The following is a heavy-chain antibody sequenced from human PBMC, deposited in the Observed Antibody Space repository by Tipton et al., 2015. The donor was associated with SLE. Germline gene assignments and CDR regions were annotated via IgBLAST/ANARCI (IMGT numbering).Heavy chain of an antibody. J-gene: IGHJ2*01. CDR1: GGSISFYY. Sequence: LRLSCTVSGGSISFYYWNWIRQSAGRGLEWIGRIYSSGDRDYNPSLRSRVTMSIDASQNRVSLRLKSVSAADTAVYYCARGSDGEYVRYFDVWGPGTLVTVSS. CDR2: IYSSGDR. CDR3: ARGSDGEYVRYFDV. V-gene: IGHV4-4*07. D-gene: IGHD4-17*01.